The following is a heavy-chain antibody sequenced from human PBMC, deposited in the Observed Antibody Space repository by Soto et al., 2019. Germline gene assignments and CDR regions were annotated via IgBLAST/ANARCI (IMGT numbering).Heavy chain of an antibody. CDR1: GYTFTSYG. CDR2: ISAYNGNT. Sequence: QVQLVQSGAEVKKPGASVKVSCKASGYTFTSYGISWVRQAPGQGLEWMGWISAYNGNTNYAQKLQGRVTMTKNTSPRTGYMERGRLGSDETAVYYCAAERGRGEGDYWGQGTLVTVSS. D-gene: IGHD3-16*01. J-gene: IGHJ4*02. CDR3: AAERGRGEGDY. V-gene: IGHV1-18*04.